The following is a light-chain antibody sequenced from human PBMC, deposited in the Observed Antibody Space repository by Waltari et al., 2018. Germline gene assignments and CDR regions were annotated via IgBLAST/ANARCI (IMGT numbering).Light chain of an antibody. Sequence: EIVLTQSPGTLSLSPGERATLSCRASQSVSSSYLAWYQQKPGQAPRLLIYGASSRATCIPDRFNGSGSGTDFTLTISRLEPEDFALYYCQQYGSSPLTFGGGSKVEIK. V-gene: IGKV3-20*01. CDR1: QSVSSSY. J-gene: IGKJ4*01. CDR3: QQYGSSPLT. CDR2: GAS.